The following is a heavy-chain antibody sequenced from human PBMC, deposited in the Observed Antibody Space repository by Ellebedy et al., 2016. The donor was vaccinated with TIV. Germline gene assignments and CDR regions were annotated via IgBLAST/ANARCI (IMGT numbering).Heavy chain of an antibody. CDR2: IHDSGRT. V-gene: IGHV4-4*07. CDR1: GGSITTYF. Sequence: SETLSLTXTVSGGSITTYFWNWIRQPAGKGLEWIGRIHDSGRTKYNPSLKTRVTMSVDTSQNQFSLKLSSVTAADTAVYYCARGGYGPYGEVLFDYWGQGTLVTVPS. D-gene: IGHD3-10*01. CDR3: ARGGYGPYGEVLFDY. J-gene: IGHJ4*02.